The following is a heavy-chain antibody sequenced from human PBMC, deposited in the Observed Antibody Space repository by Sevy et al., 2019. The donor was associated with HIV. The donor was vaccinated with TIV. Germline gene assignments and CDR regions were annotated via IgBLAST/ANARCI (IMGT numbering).Heavy chain of an antibody. CDR3: ARDFYEFGDPRGLDY. D-gene: IGHD4-17*01. V-gene: IGHV3-30-3*01. CDR2: SSYDGGNI. CDR1: GFILGYYA. J-gene: IGHJ4*02. Sequence: GGSLRLSCTASGFILGYYAMHWVRQAPGKGLEWVAVSSYDGGNIYYADSVQGRFTVSRDNSKNTRYLQMNSLSPEDMAMYYCARDFYEFGDPRGLDYWGQGVLVTVSS.